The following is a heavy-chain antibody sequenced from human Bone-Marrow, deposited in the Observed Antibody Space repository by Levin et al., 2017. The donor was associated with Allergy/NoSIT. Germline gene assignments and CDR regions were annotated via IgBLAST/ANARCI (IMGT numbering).Heavy chain of an antibody. V-gene: IGHV3-30*18. CDR2: ISKDGDNK. CDR1: GFTFSSYA. Sequence: GESLKISCAASGFTFSSYAMHWVRQAPGKGLEWMAVISKDGDNKYYADSVRGRFTISRDNSKNTLDLQMNSLRGDDTAVYYCAKDMRGYWGHDYNDYWGQGTLVTVSS. CDR3: AKDMRGYWGHDYNDY. J-gene: IGHJ4*02. D-gene: IGHD5-12*01.